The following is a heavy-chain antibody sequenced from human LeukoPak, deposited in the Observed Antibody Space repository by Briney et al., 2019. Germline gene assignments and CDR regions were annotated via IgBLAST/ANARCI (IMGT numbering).Heavy chain of an antibody. V-gene: IGHV1-18*01. CDR3: ARDVEQQLENWFDP. J-gene: IGHJ5*02. CDR1: GYTFTSYG. D-gene: IGHD6-13*01. Sequence: ASVKVSCKASGYTFTSYGISWVRQAPGQGLEWMGWISAYNGNTNYAQKLQGRVTMTTDTSTSTAYMELRSLRSDDTAVYYCARDVEQQLENWFDPWGQGTLVTVSS. CDR2: ISAYNGNT.